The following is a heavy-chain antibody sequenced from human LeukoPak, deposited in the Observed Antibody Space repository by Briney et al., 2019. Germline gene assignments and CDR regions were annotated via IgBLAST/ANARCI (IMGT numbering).Heavy chain of an antibody. CDR1: GFTFSSYA. CDR3: AKETEVVPAAIHFDY. CDR2: ISGSGGST. Sequence: GGSLRLSCAASGFTFSSYAMSWVRQAPGKGLERVSAISGSGGSTYYADSVKGRFTISRDNSKNTLYLQMNSLRAEDTAVYYCAKETEVVPAAIHFDYWGQGTLVTVSS. V-gene: IGHV3-23*01. J-gene: IGHJ4*02. D-gene: IGHD2-2*01.